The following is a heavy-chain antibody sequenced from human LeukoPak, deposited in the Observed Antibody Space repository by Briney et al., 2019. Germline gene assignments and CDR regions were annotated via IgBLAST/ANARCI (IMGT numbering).Heavy chain of an antibody. CDR2: INWNGGST. V-gene: IGHV3-20*04. CDR3: VRLGRDGYTYGAAY. J-gene: IGHJ1*01. Sequence: GGSLRLSCAGSGYIFDDYGMRWVRQAPGKGLEGVAGINWNGGSTGYAASVKGRCTISRDNAKTALYLEMNSLRVEDTAFYYCVRLGRDGYTYGAAYWGQGALVTVSS. D-gene: IGHD5-24*01. CDR1: GYIFDDYG.